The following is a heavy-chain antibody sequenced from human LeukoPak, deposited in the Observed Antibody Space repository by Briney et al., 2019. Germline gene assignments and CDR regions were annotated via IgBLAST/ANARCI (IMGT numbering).Heavy chain of an antibody. J-gene: IGHJ4*02. Sequence: GGSLRLSCAASGFTFSTYSMNWVRQAPGKGLEWVSYISSSSSTIYYADSVKGRFTISRDNSKNTLYLEMNSLRAEDTAVYYCAKDIGSYYDYWGQGILVTVSS. CDR1: GFTFSTYS. CDR3: AKDIGSYYDY. CDR2: ISSSSSTI. D-gene: IGHD3-10*01. V-gene: IGHV3-48*01.